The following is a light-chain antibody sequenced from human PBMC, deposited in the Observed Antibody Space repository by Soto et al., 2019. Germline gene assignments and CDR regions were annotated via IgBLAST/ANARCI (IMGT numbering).Light chain of an antibody. V-gene: IGKV3-15*01. CDR2: GAS. CDR3: QQYNTWPLF. Sequence: EIVMTQFPATLSVSPGERATLSCRASQSVRSNVAWYQQKPGQAPRLLIYGASTRATGIPARFSGSGSGTEFTLTISSLQSEDFAVYYCQQYNTWPLFFGPGTKVDIK. J-gene: IGKJ3*01. CDR1: QSVRSN.